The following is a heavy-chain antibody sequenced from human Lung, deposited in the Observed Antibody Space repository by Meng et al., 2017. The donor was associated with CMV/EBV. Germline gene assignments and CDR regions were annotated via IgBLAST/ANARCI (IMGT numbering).Heavy chain of an antibody. V-gene: IGHV3-30-3*01. CDR1: GFTFSSYA. CDR2: ISYDGSNK. CDR3: ARDRPYCSSTSCYTTYYGMDV. D-gene: IGHD2-2*02. Sequence: GGSLRLXXAASGFTFSSYAMHWVRQAPGKGLEWVAVISYDGSNKYYADSVKGRFTISRDNSKNTLYLQMNSLRAEDTAVYYCARDRPYCSSTSCYTTYYGMDVWGQGTXVTVSS. J-gene: IGHJ6*02.